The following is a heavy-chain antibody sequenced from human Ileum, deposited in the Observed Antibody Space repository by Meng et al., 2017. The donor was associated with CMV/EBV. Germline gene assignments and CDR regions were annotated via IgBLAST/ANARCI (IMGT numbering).Heavy chain of an antibody. D-gene: IGHD3-10*01. V-gene: IGHV3-23*04. J-gene: IGHJ4*02. CDR3: AKVPLPVPAPGGDY. CDR1: GFSFSDYA. Sequence: QLVVSGGGVVPPVGPLRLSVAASGFSFSDYAMTWVRQAPGKGLECVSSITASGGDTFYADSVKGRFTISRDNSESTLYLQMKSLRAEDTALYYCAKVPLPVPAPGGDYWGQGTLVTVSS. CDR2: ITASGGDT.